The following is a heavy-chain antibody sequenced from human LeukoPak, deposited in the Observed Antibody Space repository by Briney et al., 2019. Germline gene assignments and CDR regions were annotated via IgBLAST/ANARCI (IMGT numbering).Heavy chain of an antibody. D-gene: IGHD5-18*01. CDR1: GFTFSSYA. CDR3: AREAAMVNFDY. J-gene: IGHJ4*02. Sequence: GRSLRLSCAASGFTFSSYAMHWVRQAPGKGLEWVAVISYDGSNKYYADSVKGRFTISRDNSKSTLYLQMNSLRAEDTAVYYCAREAAMVNFDYWGQGTLVTVSS. V-gene: IGHV3-30*04. CDR2: ISYDGSNK.